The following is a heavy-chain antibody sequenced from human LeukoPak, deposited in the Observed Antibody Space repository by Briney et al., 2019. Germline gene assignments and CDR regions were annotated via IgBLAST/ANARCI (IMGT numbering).Heavy chain of an antibody. V-gene: IGHV3-74*01. CDR3: ARYCSSTSCYAFDY. Sequence: GGSLRLSCAASGFTFSRYWMHWVRQAPGKGLVWVSRINSDGSSTSYAGSVKGRFTISRDNAKNTLYLQMNSLRAEDTAVYYCARYCSSTSCYAFDYWGQGTLVTVSS. CDR2: INSDGSST. J-gene: IGHJ4*02. CDR1: GFTFSRYW. D-gene: IGHD2-2*01.